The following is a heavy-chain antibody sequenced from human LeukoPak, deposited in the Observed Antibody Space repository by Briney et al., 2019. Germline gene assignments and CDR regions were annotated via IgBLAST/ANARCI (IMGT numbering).Heavy chain of an antibody. J-gene: IGHJ4*02. D-gene: IGHD6-13*01. CDR2: INHSGST. Sequence: NPSGTLSLTCAVYGGSFSGYYWSWIRQPPGKGLEWIGEINHSGSTNYNPSLKSRVTISVDTSKNQFSLKLSSVTAADTAVYYCARGPRVYSSSWYGGFDYWGQGTLVTVSS. V-gene: IGHV4-34*01. CDR3: ARGPRVYSSSWYGGFDY. CDR1: GGSFSGYY.